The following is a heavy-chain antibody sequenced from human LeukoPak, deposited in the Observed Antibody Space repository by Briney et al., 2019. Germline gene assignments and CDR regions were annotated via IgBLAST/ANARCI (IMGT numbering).Heavy chain of an antibody. CDR1: GGSIGSYY. V-gene: IGHV4-59*08. J-gene: IGHJ6*03. Sequence: PSETLSLICTVSGGSIGSYYWSWIRQPPGKGLEWIGYIYYSGSTNYNPSLKSRVTISVDTSKNQFSLKLSSVTAADTAVYYCARQMDTAMVTGHYYYYMDVWGKGTTVTVSS. CDR2: IYYSGST. D-gene: IGHD5-18*01. CDR3: ARQMDTAMVTGHYYYYMDV.